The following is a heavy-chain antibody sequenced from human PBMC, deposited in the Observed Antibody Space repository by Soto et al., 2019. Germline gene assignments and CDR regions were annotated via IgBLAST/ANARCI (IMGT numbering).Heavy chain of an antibody. Sequence: EVQLLESGGGLVQPGGSLRLSCTASGFTFSNCAMNWVRQAPGKGLEWVSAISGSGGSTYYADSVKGRFTISRDNSKNTVSLQMNSLTAEDTAVYFCAKMSLWFGAVLPYYFDYWGQGTLVTVSS. V-gene: IGHV3-23*01. J-gene: IGHJ4*02. CDR1: GFTFSNCA. CDR3: AKMSLWFGAVLPYYFDY. D-gene: IGHD3-10*01. CDR2: ISGSGGST.